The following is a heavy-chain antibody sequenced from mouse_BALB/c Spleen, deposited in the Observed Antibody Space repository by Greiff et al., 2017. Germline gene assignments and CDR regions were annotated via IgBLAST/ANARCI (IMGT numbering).Heavy chain of an antibody. CDR3: AKTARATSWFAY. Sequence: EVKLVESGGGLVQPGGSLKLSCAASGFTFSSYTMSWVRQTPEKRLEWVAYISNGGGSTYYPDTVKGRFTISRDNAKNTLYLQMSSLKSEDTAMYYCAKTARATSWFAYWGQGTLVTVSA. V-gene: IGHV5-12-2*01. J-gene: IGHJ3*01. CDR2: ISNGGGST. D-gene: IGHD3-2*01. CDR1: GFTFSSYT.